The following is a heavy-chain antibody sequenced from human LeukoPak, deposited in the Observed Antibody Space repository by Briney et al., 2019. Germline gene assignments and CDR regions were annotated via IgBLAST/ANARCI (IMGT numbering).Heavy chain of an antibody. Sequence: ASVKVSCKASGYTFTSYGISWVRQAPGQGLEWMGWISAYNGNTNYAQKLQGRVTMTTDTSTSTAYMELRSLRSDDTAVYYCATRPWYSGSYYFDYWGQGTLVTVSS. CDR2: ISAYNGNT. CDR1: GYTFTSYG. CDR3: ATRPWYSGSYYFDY. J-gene: IGHJ4*02. V-gene: IGHV1-18*01. D-gene: IGHD1-26*01.